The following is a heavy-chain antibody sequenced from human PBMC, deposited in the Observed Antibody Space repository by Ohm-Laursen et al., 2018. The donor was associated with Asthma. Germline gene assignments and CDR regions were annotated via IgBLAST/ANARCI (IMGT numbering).Heavy chain of an antibody. Sequence: ATVKISCKASGYTFTGYYMHWVRQAPGQGLEWMGWINPNSGSTNYAQKFQGWVTMTRDTSISTAYMELSRLRSDDTAVYYCATAKIVGATIGGYYYYGMDVWGQGTTVTVSS. J-gene: IGHJ6*02. CDR2: INPNSGST. CDR3: ATAKIVGATIGGYYYYGMDV. CDR1: GYTFTGYY. V-gene: IGHV1-2*04. D-gene: IGHD1-26*01.